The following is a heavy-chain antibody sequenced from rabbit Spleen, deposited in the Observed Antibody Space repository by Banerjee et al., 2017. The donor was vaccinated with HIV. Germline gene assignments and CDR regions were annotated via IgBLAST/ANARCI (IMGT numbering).Heavy chain of an antibody. D-gene: IGHD1-1*01. V-gene: IGHV1S45*01. CDR3: ARNYVNAFDP. CDR2: IDTNDGDT. J-gene: IGHJ2*01. Sequence: LEESGGGLVKPGGTLTLTCTVSGFSFSSSWICWVRQAPGKGLEWIACIDTNDGDTDYANWPKGRFTISKTSSTTVTLQMTRLTAADTATYFCARNYVNAFDPWGPGTLVTVS. CDR1: GFSFSSSW.